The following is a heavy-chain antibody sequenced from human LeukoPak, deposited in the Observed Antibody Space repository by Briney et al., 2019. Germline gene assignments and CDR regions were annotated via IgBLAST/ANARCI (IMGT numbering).Heavy chain of an antibody. J-gene: IGHJ6*03. D-gene: IGHD4-17*01. Sequence: PSETLSLTCVVSGYSISNDYYWGWIRQPPGKGLEWIGNIYHSGGSYYNPSLKSRVTISVDTSKNQFSLKLNSVTAADTAVYYCARGLTVTTYYYYYMDVWGKGTTVTVSS. CDR3: ARGLTVTTYYYYYMDV. CDR1: GYSISNDYY. CDR2: IYHSGGS. V-gene: IGHV4-38-2*01.